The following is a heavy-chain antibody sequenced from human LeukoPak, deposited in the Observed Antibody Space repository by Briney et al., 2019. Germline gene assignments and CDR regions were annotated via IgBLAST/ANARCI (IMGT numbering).Heavy chain of an antibody. V-gene: IGHV4-59*01. J-gene: IGHJ5*02. Sequence: SETLSLTCTVSGGSISSYYWSWIRQPPGKGLEWIGYIYYSGITNYNPSLKSRVTISVDTSKNQFSLKLSSVTAADTAAYYFSREAPPYDILTGYDHNWFDPWGQGTLVTVSS. D-gene: IGHD3-9*01. CDR2: IYYSGIT. CDR3: SREAPPYDILTGYDHNWFDP. CDR1: GGSISSYY.